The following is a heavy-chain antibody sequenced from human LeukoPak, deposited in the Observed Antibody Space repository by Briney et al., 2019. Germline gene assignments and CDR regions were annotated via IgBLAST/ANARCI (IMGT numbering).Heavy chain of an antibody. CDR1: GFTLSSYG. J-gene: IGHJ4*02. Sequence: PGRSLRLSCAASGFTLSSYGMHWVRQAPGKGLAGVAVISYDGSNQYYADSVKGRFTISRGNSKNTLYLQMNSLRAEDTAVYYCARDLKLYGSGDLDYWGQGTLVTVSS. D-gene: IGHD3-10*01. V-gene: IGHV3-30*03. CDR3: ARDLKLYGSGDLDY. CDR2: ISYDGSNQ.